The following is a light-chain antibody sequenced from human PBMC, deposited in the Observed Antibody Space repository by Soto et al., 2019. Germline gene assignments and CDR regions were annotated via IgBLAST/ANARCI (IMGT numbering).Light chain of an antibody. CDR3: QQYGSYRST. J-gene: IGKJ1*01. CDR1: QNILSN. CDR2: GAS. Sequence: EIVMTQSPATLSVSPGERCTLSFRASQNILSNLAWYQQKRGQAPRLLIYGASTRATGIPARFSGSGSGTEFTLTISSLQSEDFAVYYCQQYGSYRSTFGQGTKVDIK. V-gene: IGKV3-15*01.